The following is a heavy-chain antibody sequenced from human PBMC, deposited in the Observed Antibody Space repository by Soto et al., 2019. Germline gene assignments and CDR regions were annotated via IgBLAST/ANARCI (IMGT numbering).Heavy chain of an antibody. J-gene: IGHJ6*02. CDR3: ARYDFGYYYYGMDV. Sequence: SSETLSLTCTVSGGSISSSSYYWGWIRQPPGKGLEWIGSIYYSGSTYYNPSLKSRVTISVDTSKNQFSLKLSSVTAADTAVYYCARYDFGYYYYGMDVWGLGTTVTVSS. CDR1: GGSISSSSYY. CDR2: IYYSGST. V-gene: IGHV4-39*01. D-gene: IGHD3-3*01.